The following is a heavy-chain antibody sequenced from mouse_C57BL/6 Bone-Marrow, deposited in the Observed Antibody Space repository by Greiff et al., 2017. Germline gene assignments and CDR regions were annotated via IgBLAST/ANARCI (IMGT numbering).Heavy chain of an antibody. V-gene: IGHV8-12*01. D-gene: IGHD1-2*01. Sequence: QVTLKVSGPGLLQSSQTLSLTCSFSGFSLSTSGMGVSWSRQPAGKGLEWRAHIYWDDDKRYNPSLKSRLTISKDTSRNQVFLKSTSVDTADTATCNSDRDSLLFFDYWGQGTTLTVSS. CDR2: IYWDDDK. CDR3: DRDSLLFFDY. CDR1: GFSLSTSGMG. J-gene: IGHJ2*01.